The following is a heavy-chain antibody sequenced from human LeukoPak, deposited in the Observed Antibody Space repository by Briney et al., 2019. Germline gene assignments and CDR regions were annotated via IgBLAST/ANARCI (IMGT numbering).Heavy chain of an antibody. Sequence: GGSLRLSCVASGITFRNYAVSWVCQAPEKGLDWVSVISGSAHKIRYADSVKGRFTISRDNSENIVYLQMNNLRVEDTAVYYCAGRPTGYSSGYIHWGQGTLVTVSS. CDR3: AGRPTGYSSGYIH. J-gene: IGHJ4*02. CDR1: GITFRNYA. D-gene: IGHD5-18*01. V-gene: IGHV3-23*01. CDR2: ISGSAHKI.